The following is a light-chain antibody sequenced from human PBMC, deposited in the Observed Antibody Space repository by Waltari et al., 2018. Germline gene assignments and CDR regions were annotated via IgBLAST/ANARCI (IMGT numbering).Light chain of an antibody. CDR2: DVS. Sequence: QSALTPPASVSGSPGPSLTISCAGTSSPIGFYNYVPWYQQHPGKSPNPMIYDVSERPSGVSNRFSGSKSGNTASLTISGLQAEDEADYYCNSYAGSSSWVFGGGTKLTVL. V-gene: IGLV2-14*01. CDR3: NSYAGSSSWV. J-gene: IGLJ3*02. CDR1: SSPIGFYNY.